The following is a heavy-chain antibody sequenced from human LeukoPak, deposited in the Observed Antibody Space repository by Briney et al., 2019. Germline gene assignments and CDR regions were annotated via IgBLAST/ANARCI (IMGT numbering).Heavy chain of an antibody. CDR1: GFTVSNYW. J-gene: IGHJ4*02. D-gene: IGHD6-13*01. CDR2: IHQNGGTE. V-gene: IGHV3-7*03. CDR3: ARDLSSRDAF. Sequence: PGGSLRLSCAASGFTVSNYWMSWVRQAPGEGLEWVACIHQNGGTEYYVDSVKGRFAISRDNSKTSLHLQMSSLTVEDTAVYYCARDLSSRDAFWGQGTLVIVSS.